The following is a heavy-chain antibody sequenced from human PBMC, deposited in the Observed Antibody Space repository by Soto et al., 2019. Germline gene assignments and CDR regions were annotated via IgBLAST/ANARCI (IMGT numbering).Heavy chain of an antibody. V-gene: IGHV4-39*01. CDR1: GGSISSNSYY. D-gene: IGHD5-18*01. CDR2: GYHGGNT. J-gene: IGHJ4*02. CDR3: ARHLSGYGYLYFDY. Sequence: PSETLSLTCTVSGGSISSNSYYWAWIRQPPGKGLEWIGSGYHGGNTYYNPSHKSRVTISVYMSTNQFSLKLNSVTAADTAVYYCARHLSGYGYLYFDYWGQGTLVTVSS.